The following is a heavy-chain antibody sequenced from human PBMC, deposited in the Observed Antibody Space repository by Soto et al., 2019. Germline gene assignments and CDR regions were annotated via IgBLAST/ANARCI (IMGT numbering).Heavy chain of an antibody. Sequence: SETLSLTCTVSGGSISSYYWSWIRQPPGKGLEWIGYIYYSGSTNYNPSLKSRVTISVDTSKNQFSLKLSSVTAADTAVYYCARHIRFGYLSDDYYYYYGMDVWGQGTTVTVSS. CDR1: GGSISSYY. CDR2: IYYSGST. CDR3: ARHIRFGYLSDDYYYYYGMDV. D-gene: IGHD3-10*01. J-gene: IGHJ6*02. V-gene: IGHV4-59*01.